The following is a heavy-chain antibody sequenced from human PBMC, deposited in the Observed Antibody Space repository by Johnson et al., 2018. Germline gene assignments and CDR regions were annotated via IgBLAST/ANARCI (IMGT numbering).Heavy chain of an antibody. Sequence: QVQLVQSGGGVVQPGRSLRLSCAASGFTFSSYGMHWVRQAPGKGLEWVAVISYDGSNKYYADSVQGRFTIPRDNSKNKLYLQMNSLRAEDTAGYYCAKDDGGNSEYYYYYYMDVWGKGTTVTVSS. V-gene: IGHV3-30*18. D-gene: IGHD4-23*01. J-gene: IGHJ6*03. CDR2: ISYDGSNK. CDR3: AKDDGGNSEYYYYYYMDV. CDR1: GFTFSSYG.